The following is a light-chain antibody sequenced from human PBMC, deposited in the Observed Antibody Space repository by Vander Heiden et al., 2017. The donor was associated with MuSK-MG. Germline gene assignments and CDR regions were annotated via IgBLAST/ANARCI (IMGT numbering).Light chain of an antibody. CDR3: QQDSSYTS. CDR1: QNIDNW. CDR2: DVS. V-gene: IGKV1-5*01. Sequence: GDRVTITCRAGQNIDNWLDWYQHKPGKAPKLLIYDVSRWESGVPSRFSGSRYGTEFTLTSSSRQHDDFANYYYQQDSSYTSFGHGTTVDIK. J-gene: IGKJ3*01.